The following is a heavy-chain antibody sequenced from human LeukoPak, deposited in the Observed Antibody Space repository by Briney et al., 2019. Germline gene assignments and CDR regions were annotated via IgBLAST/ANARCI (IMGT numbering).Heavy chain of an antibody. Sequence: PGGSLRLSCAASGFTFSSYWMSWVRQAPGKGLERVANIKQDGSEKYYVDSVKGRFTISRDNAKNSLYLQMNSLRAEDTAVYYCARDNPPSYYDFWSGYSPFDYWGQGTLVTVSS. D-gene: IGHD3-3*01. CDR1: GFTFSSYW. CDR2: IKQDGSEK. CDR3: ARDNPPSYYDFWSGYSPFDY. J-gene: IGHJ4*02. V-gene: IGHV3-7*01.